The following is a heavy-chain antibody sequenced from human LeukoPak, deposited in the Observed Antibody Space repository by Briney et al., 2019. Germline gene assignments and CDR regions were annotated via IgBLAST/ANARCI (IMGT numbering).Heavy chain of an antibody. CDR2: INHSGST. D-gene: IGHD3-3*01. V-gene: IGHV4-34*01. CDR1: GGSFSGYY. J-gene: IGHJ4*02. CDR3: ARVSPYYDFWSGYSGATDY. Sequence: SETLSLTCAVYGGSFSGYYWSWIRQPPGKGLEWIGEINHSGSTNYNPSLKSRVTISVDTSKNQFSLKLSSVTAADTAVYYCARVSPYYDFWSGYSGATDYWGQGTLVTVSS.